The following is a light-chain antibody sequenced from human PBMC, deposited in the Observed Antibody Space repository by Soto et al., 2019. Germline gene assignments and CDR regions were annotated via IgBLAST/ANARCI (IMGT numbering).Light chain of an antibody. CDR1: QSFRGL. CDR3: QQYNSS. V-gene: IGKV3-11*01. CDR2: DAY. J-gene: IGKJ2*01. Sequence: EVVLTQSPVTLSLSQGERATLSCRASQSFRGLLAWYQQKPGQAPRLLIYDAYNRATGIPPRFSGSGSGTEFTLTISSLQPDDFATYYCQQYNSSFGQGTKVDI.